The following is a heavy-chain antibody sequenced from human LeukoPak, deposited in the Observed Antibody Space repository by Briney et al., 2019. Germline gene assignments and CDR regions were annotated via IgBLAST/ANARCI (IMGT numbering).Heavy chain of an antibody. Sequence: PGGSLTLPCAPSGLTFSSYRMNWVRHAPGKGLEWVSSISSSSRYICYTDSVKVRFTISRDNAKNSLYLQMNSLGAEDTAVYYCAREPYYHHLWGQGTLVTVSS. CDR2: ISSSSRYI. D-gene: IGHD3-22*01. CDR3: AREPYYHHL. CDR1: GLTFSSYR. J-gene: IGHJ4*02. V-gene: IGHV3-21*01.